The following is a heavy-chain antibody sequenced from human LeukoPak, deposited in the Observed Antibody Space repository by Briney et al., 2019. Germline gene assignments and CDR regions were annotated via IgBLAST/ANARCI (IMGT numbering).Heavy chain of an antibody. CDR1: GYTFTSYY. J-gene: IGHJ6*03. CDR3: ARDSLPSIAAAGTGYYMDV. CDR2: INPSGGST. D-gene: IGHD6-13*01. V-gene: IGHV1-46*01. Sequence: ASVTVSCKPSGYTFTSYYMHWVRHAPGQGLEWMGIINPSGGSTSYAQKFQGRVTMTRDMSTSTVYMELSSLRSEDTAVYYCARDSLPSIAAAGTGYYMDVWGKGTTVTVSS.